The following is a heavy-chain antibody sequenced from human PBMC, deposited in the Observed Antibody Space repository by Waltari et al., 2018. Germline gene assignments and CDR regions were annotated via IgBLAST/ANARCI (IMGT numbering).Heavy chain of an antibody. CDR1: GFIFSGFA. J-gene: IGHJ4*02. D-gene: IGHD6-19*01. Sequence: EVQLLESGGGLVQPGGSLRLSCSASGFIFSGFALPWVRQAPGQGLEWVSGTDANGAATYHADSVKGRFTISRDNSKNTLYLQMNSLKAGDTATYYCAKGIYSAGWYAGVDSWGQGTVVTVSS. V-gene: IGHV3-23*01. CDR2: TDANGAAT. CDR3: AKGIYSAGWYAGVDS.